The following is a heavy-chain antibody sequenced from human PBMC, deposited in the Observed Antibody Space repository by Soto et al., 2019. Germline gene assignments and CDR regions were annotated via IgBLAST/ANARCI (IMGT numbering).Heavy chain of an antibody. Sequence: GGSLRLSCATSGFIFSNFGMHWVRKAPGKGLGWLAVIWSDASNAVSADSVKGRFTISRDSCKNTLYLQMSGLRSDDTAVHYWARDPRTARPSDRDVWGRGCTVRVSS. CDR3: ARDPRTARPSDRDV. V-gene: IGHV3-33*08. J-gene: IGHJ6*02. CDR1: GFIFSNFG. CDR2: IWSDASNA. D-gene: IGHD6-6*01.